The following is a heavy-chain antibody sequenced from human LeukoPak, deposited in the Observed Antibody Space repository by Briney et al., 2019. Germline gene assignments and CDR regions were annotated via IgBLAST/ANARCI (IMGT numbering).Heavy chain of an antibody. V-gene: IGHV4-30-4*01. J-gene: IGHJ2*01. CDR2: IYYSGST. Sequence: SETLSLTCTVSGGSISSGDYYWSWIRQPPGKGLEWIGYIYYSGSTYYNPSLKSRVTISVDTSKNQFSLKLSSVTAADTGVYYCARGYCSGGSCYSWCFDRWGRGTLVTVSS. D-gene: IGHD2-15*01. CDR3: ARGYCSGGSCYSWCFDR. CDR1: GGSISSGDYY.